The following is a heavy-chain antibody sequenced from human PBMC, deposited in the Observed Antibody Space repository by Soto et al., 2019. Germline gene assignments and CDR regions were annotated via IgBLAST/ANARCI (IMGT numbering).Heavy chain of an antibody. CDR2: IYNSGST. V-gene: IGHV4-31*03. J-gene: IGHJ4*02. CDR1: GGSFNSGGYY. Sequence: SETLSLTCTVSGGSFNSGGYYWSWIRQHPGKGLEWIGYIYNSGSTYYNPSLKSRITISVDTSKNQFSLKLSSVTAADTAVYYCARSGYSYGPNPLLYWGQGTLVTVS. D-gene: IGHD5-18*01. CDR3: ARSGYSYGPNPLLY.